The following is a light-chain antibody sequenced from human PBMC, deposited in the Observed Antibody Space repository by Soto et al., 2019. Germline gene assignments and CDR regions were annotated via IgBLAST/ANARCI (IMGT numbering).Light chain of an antibody. V-gene: IGKV3-15*01. Sequence: EILFTQSPGTLSLSPGERATLSCRASQSVSSNLAWYQQTPGQAPRLLIYGASTRDTGIPARFSGSGSGTEFTLTISRLQSEDFEVYYCQQYNNWPRTFGQGTKVDI. J-gene: IGKJ1*01. CDR1: QSVSSN. CDR3: QQYNNWPRT. CDR2: GAS.